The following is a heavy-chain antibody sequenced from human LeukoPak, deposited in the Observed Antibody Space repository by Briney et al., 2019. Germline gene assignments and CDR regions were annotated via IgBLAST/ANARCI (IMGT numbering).Heavy chain of an antibody. J-gene: IGHJ6*02. CDR2: ISGSGGTT. Sequence: GGSLRLSCAASGFTFNNYAMNWVRQAPGKGLEWVSVISGSGGTTYYADSVKGRFTISRDSSKNTLYLQMNSLRAEDTAIYYCAKVSGGGLYYDGMDVWGQGTTVTVSS. CDR1: GFTFNNYA. V-gene: IGHV3-23*01. D-gene: IGHD1-14*01. CDR3: AKVSGGGLYYDGMDV.